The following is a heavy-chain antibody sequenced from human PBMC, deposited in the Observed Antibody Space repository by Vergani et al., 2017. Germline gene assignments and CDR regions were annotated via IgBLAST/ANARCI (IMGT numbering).Heavy chain of an antibody. D-gene: IGHD1-26*01. J-gene: IGHJ3*02. CDR2: IYYSGST. V-gene: IGHV4-39*07. CDR1: GGSISSSSYY. CDR3: ARDQVGATRPAGHDAFDI. Sequence: QLQLQESGPGLVKPSETLSLTCTVSGGSISSSSYYWGWIRQPPGKGLEWIGSIYYSGSTYYNPSLKSRVTRSVDTSKNQFSLKRSSVTAADTAVYYCARDQVGATRPAGHDAFDIWGQGTMVTVSS.